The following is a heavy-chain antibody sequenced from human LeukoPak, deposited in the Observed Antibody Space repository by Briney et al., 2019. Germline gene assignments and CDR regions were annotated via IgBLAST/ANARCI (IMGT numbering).Heavy chain of an antibody. V-gene: IGHV3-21*01. Sequence: GGSLRLSCAASGFTFSSYSMNWVRQAPGKGLEWVSSISSSSSYIYYADSVKGRFTISRDNAKNSLYLQMNSLRAEDTAVYYCAKNGAGRYCTNGVCYPEYWGQGTPVTVSS. CDR1: GFTFSSYS. CDR3: AKNGAGRYCTNGVCYPEY. D-gene: IGHD2-8*01. CDR2: ISSSSSYI. J-gene: IGHJ4*02.